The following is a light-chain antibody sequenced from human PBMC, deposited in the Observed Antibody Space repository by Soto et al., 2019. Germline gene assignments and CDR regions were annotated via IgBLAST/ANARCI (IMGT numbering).Light chain of an antibody. Sequence: QSVLTQPPSASGTPGQRVTISCSVSSSNSESNTVTWYQQLPGTAPKLVIYSNYDRPSGVPDRFSGSTSGTSASLVIRGLQSEDEADYSCAAWDDILNGYVFGGGTKVTVL. V-gene: IGLV1-44*01. CDR2: SNY. CDR3: AAWDDILNGYV. J-gene: IGLJ1*01. CDR1: SSNSESNT.